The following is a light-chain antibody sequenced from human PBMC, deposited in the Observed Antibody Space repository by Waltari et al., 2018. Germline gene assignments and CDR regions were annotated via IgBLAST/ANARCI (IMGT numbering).Light chain of an antibody. CDR1: SSDVGGYNY. J-gene: IGLJ3*02. Sequence: QSALTQPASVSGSPGQSITISCTGTSSDVGGYNYVSWYQQRPGKAPKPIIYEVNNRPSGVSNRLSGSKSGHTASLTISGLQPEDEADYYCSSYRTTNTWVFGGGTKLTVL. V-gene: IGLV2-14*01. CDR2: EVN. CDR3: SSYRTTNTWV.